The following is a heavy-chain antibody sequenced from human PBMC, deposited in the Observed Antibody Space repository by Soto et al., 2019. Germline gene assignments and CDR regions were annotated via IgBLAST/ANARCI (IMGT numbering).Heavy chain of an antibody. D-gene: IGHD6-19*01. CDR2: INPNSGGT. J-gene: IGHJ5*02. CDR1: GYTYTGYY. V-gene: IGHV1-2*02. CDR3: ARDPPRCAVAVAGNCWFDP. Sequence: ASVKVSCKASGYTYTGYYMHRVRQAPGQGLEWMGWINPNSGGTNYAQKFQGRVTMTRDTSISTAYMELSRLRSDDTAVYYCARDPPRCAVAVAGNCWFDPWGQGTLVTVSS.